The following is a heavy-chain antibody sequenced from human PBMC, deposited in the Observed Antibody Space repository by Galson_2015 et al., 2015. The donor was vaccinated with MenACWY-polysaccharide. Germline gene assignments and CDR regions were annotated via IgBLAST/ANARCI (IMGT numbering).Heavy chain of an antibody. J-gene: IGHJ1*01. V-gene: IGHV4-34*01. CDR3: ARGRGSIGLRTRSGYFQH. Sequence: LSLTCAVYGGSFSGYYWSWIRQPPGKGLEWIGEINHSGSTNYNPSLKSRVTISVDTSKNQFSLKLSSVTAADTAVYYCARGRGSIGLRTRSGYFQHWGQGTLVTVSS. CDR2: INHSGST. D-gene: IGHD3-10*01. CDR1: GGSFSGYY.